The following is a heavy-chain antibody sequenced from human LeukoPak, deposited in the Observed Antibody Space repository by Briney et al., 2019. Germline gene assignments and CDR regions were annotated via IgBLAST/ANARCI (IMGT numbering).Heavy chain of an antibody. V-gene: IGHV1-2*02. J-gene: IGHJ4*02. CDR2: INLDSGGT. Sequence: GASVKVSCKASGYTFTGYNIYWVRQAPGQGLEWMGRINLDSGGTNYAQKFQGRVTMTRDTSISSAYMDLSRLTSDDTAVYYCARGAGSSWFDYWGQGTLVTVSS. CDR3: ARGAGSSWFDY. D-gene: IGHD6-13*01. CDR1: GYTFTGYN.